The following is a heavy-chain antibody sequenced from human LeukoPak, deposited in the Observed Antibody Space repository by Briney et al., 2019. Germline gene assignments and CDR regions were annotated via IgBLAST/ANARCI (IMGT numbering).Heavy chain of an antibody. V-gene: IGHV1-24*01. CDR2: FDPEDGET. CDR1: GYTLTELS. Sequence: ASVKVSCEVSGYTLTELSMHWVRQAPGKGLEWMGGFDPEDGETIYAQKFQGRVTMTEDTSTDTAYMELSSLRSEDTAVYYCATLPPDYGDYGLPDYAFDIWGQGTMVTVSS. D-gene: IGHD4-17*01. J-gene: IGHJ3*02. CDR3: ATLPPDYGDYGLPDYAFDI.